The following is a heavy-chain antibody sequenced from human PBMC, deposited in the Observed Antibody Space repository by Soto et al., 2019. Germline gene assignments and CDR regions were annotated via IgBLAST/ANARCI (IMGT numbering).Heavy chain of an antibody. CDR2: IFHSGGT. CDR3: ATRTYYGDRCMDV. J-gene: IGHJ6*02. Sequence: SETLSLTCAVSGGSITITNLWNWVRQPPGKGLEWIGEIFHSGGTNYNPSLKSRVTMSVDKSKNQFSLNLSSVTAADTAMYYCATRTYYGDRCMDVWGQGTTVTVSS. CDR1: GGSITITNL. V-gene: IGHV4-4*02. D-gene: IGHD4-17*01.